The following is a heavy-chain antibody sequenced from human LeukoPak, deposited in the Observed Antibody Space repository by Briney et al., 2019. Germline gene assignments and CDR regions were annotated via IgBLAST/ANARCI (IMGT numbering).Heavy chain of an antibody. Sequence: SETLSLTCTVSGGSISSYYWSWIRQPPGKGLEWIGYIYTSGSTNYNPSLKSRVTISEDTSKNQFSLKLSSVTAADTAVYYCAKLGPASGAYCSSSTCQTNYYYYMDVWGKGTTVTVS. V-gene: IGHV4-4*09. CDR1: GGSISSYY. D-gene: IGHD2-2*01. CDR2: IYTSGST. J-gene: IGHJ6*03. CDR3: AKLGPASGAYCSSSTCQTNYYYYMDV.